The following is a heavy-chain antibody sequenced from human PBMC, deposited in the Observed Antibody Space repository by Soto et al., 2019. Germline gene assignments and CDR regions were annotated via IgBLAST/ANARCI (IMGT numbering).Heavy chain of an antibody. CDR2: ISGYNGNT. Sequence: QVQLVQSGGEVKKPGASVKVSCKTSGYSFTTYGISWVRQAPGQGLEWMGWISGYNGNTNYAQKCQGRVTMPTDTSTSTAYMELRSLRSDDTAVYYCAREGPAPYYYYGMDVWGQGSTVAVSS. V-gene: IGHV1-18*01. CDR1: GYSFTTYG. CDR3: AREGPAPYYYYGMDV. J-gene: IGHJ6*02.